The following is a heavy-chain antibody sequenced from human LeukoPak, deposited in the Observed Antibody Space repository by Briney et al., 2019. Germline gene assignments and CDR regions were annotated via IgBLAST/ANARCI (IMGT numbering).Heavy chain of an antibody. CDR3: ARVAMIVVGHDAFDI. V-gene: IGHV4-59*01. CDR2: IYYSGST. Sequence: SETLSLTCTVSGGSISSYYWSWIRQPPGKGLEWIGYIYYSGSTNYNPSLKSRVTISVDTSENQFSLKLSSVTAADTAVYYCARVAMIVVGHDAFDIWGQGTMVTVSS. D-gene: IGHD3-22*01. CDR1: GGSISSYY. J-gene: IGHJ3*02.